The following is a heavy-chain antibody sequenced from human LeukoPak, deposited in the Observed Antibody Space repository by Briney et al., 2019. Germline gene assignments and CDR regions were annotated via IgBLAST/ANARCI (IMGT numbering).Heavy chain of an antibody. J-gene: IGHJ6*02. Sequence: ASVKVSCKASGYTFTSYDINWVRQATGQGLEWMGWMNHNSGNTGYAQKFQGRVTMTRNTSISTAYMELSSLRSEDTAVYYCARETGISYGMDVWGQGTTVTVSS. CDR3: ARETGISYGMDV. D-gene: IGHD3-10*01. V-gene: IGHV1-8*01. CDR2: MNHNSGNT. CDR1: GYTFTSYD.